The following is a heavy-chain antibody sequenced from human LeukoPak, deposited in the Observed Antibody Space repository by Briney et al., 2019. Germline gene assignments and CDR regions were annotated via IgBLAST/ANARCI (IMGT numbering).Heavy chain of an antibody. D-gene: IGHD2-2*01. CDR3: AKDRENCGSTSCYWSYYYYGMDV. V-gene: IGHV3-23*01. CDR2: ISGSGGST. Sequence: PGGSLRLSCAASGFTFSSYAMSWVRQAPGKGLEWVSAISGSGGSTYYADSVKGRFTISRDNSKNTLYLQMNSLRAEDTAVYYCAKDRENCGSTSCYWSYYYYGMDVWGQGTTVTVSS. J-gene: IGHJ6*02. CDR1: GFTFSSYA.